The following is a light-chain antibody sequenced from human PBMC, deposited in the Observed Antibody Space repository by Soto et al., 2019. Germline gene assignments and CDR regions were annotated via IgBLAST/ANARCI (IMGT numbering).Light chain of an antibody. CDR1: SIDVGGDNY. CDR2: DVS. V-gene: IGLV2-14*01. CDR3: SSHTISTTGV. Sequence: QSALTQPASLSGSPGQSITISCTGTSIDVGGDNYVSWYQQYTGKAPKLMMYDVSHRPSGLSNRSSGSNSDYTASLTISGLQAEDAADYYCSSHTISTTGVFGSGTKLTVL. J-gene: IGLJ1*01.